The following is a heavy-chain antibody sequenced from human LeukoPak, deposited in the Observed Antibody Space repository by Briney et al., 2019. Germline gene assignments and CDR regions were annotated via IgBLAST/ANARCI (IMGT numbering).Heavy chain of an antibody. Sequence: GGSLRLSCAASGFTFSSYGMHWVRQAPGKGLEWVAVISYDGSSKYYADSVKGRFTISRDNSKNTLYLQMNSLRAEDTAVYYCAKDRYSSSSVYFDYWGQGTLVTVSS. CDR3: AKDRYSSSSVYFDY. J-gene: IGHJ4*02. CDR2: ISYDGSSK. V-gene: IGHV3-30*18. CDR1: GFTFSSYG. D-gene: IGHD6-6*01.